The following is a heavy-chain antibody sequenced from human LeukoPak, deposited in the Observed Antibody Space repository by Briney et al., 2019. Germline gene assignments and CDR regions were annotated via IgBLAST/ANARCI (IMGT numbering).Heavy chain of an antibody. CDR3: ARGGSYVHY. V-gene: IGHV3-20*04. CDR2: INWNGDST. D-gene: IGHD1-26*01. Sequence: GGSLRLSCAASGFSFDDYGLTWVRQAPGKGLEWVSGINWNGDSTDYADSVKGRFTISRDNAKNSLYLQMNSLRADDTAVYYCARGGSYVHYWGQGTLVTVSS. CDR1: GFSFDDYG. J-gene: IGHJ4*02.